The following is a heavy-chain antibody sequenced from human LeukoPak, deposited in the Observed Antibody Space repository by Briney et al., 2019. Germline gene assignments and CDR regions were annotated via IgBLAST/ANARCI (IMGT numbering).Heavy chain of an antibody. Sequence: GGSLRLSCAASGFIFNIYDMHWVRQAPGKGLEWVAMTIYDGSNKYYADSVKGRFTISRDNSKNTLYLQMDSLRPEDTAVYYRARDDPDYGTGDDAFDVWGQGTMVTVSS. J-gene: IGHJ3*01. V-gene: IGHV3-30*03. CDR3: ARDDPDYGTGDDAFDV. CDR2: TIYDGSNK. D-gene: IGHD3-10*01. CDR1: GFIFNIYD.